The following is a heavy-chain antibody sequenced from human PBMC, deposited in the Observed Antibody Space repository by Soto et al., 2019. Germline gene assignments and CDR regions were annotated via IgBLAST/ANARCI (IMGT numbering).Heavy chain of an antibody. CDR1: GGTFSSYA. D-gene: IGHD2-15*01. CDR2: IIPIIGTA. V-gene: IGHV1-69*05. Sequence: SVKVSCKASGGTFSSYAISWVRQAPGQGLEWMGGIIPIIGTANYAQKLQGRVTMTTDTSTSTAYMELRSLRSDDTAVYYCARDGHLGYCSGGSCGNWFDPWGQGTLVTVSS. J-gene: IGHJ5*02. CDR3: ARDGHLGYCSGGSCGNWFDP.